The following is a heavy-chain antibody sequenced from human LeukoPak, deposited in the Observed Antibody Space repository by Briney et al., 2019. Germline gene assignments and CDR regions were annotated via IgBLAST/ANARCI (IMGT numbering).Heavy chain of an antibody. CDR1: GGTFSSYA. D-gene: IGHD3-10*01. CDR3: ARFYGSGSYCAFDI. J-gene: IGHJ3*02. CDR2: ISAYNGNT. Sequence: ASVKVSCKASGGTFSSYAISWVRQAPGQGLEWMGWISAYNGNTNYAQKLQGRVTMTTDTSTSTAYMELRSLRSDDTAVYYCARFYGSGSYCAFDIWGQGTMVTVSS. V-gene: IGHV1-18*01.